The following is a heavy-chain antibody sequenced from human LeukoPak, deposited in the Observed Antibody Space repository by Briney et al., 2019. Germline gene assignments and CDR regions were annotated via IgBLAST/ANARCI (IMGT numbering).Heavy chain of an antibody. CDR3: ARDHPNYYDSSGYYYPGGVFDY. J-gene: IGHJ4*02. Sequence: SVKVSCKASGGTFSSYAISWVRQAPGQGLGWMGGIIPIFGTANYAQKFQGRVTITADESTSTAYMELSSLRSEDTAVYYCARDHPNYYDSSGYYYPGGVFDYWGQGTLVTVSS. D-gene: IGHD3-22*01. V-gene: IGHV1-69*13. CDR1: GGTFSSYA. CDR2: IIPIFGTA.